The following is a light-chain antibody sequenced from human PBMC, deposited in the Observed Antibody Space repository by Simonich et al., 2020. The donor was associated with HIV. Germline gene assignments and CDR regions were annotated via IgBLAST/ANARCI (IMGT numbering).Light chain of an antibody. J-gene: IGKJ1*01. CDR3: QQYYSTPPWT. CDR2: AAS. CDR1: QGISNS. Sequence: DIQMTQSPSSLSASVGDRVTITFRVSQGISNSLAWYQQKPGKAPKLLLDAASRLESGVPTRFSGSGSGTDYTLTISSLQPEDFASYYCQQYYSTPPWTFGQGTKVEIK. V-gene: IGKV1-NL1*01.